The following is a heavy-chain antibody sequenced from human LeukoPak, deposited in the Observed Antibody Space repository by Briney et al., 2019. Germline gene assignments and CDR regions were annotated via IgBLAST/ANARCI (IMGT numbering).Heavy chain of an antibody. Sequence: ASVKVSCKTSGYRFTGYYMHWVRQAPGQGLEWMGWINPKSGDPIYVQKFQGRVTLTRDTSIDTVYLELSSLKSDDTAVYYCAGDPGHDTSNYGGLDFWGQGTLVTVSS. D-gene: IGHD4-11*01. CDR1: GYRFTGYY. V-gene: IGHV1-2*02. CDR3: AGDPGHDTSNYGGLDF. CDR2: INPKSGDP. J-gene: IGHJ4*02.